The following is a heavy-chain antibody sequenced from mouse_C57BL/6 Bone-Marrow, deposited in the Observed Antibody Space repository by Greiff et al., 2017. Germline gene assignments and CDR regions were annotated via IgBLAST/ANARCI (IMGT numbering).Heavy chain of an antibody. D-gene: IGHD1-1*01. Sequence: LMESGAELASPGASVTLSCKASGYTFTDHIMNWVNKRPGQGLEWIGRIYPVSGETNYNQKFMGKATFSVDRSSSTVYMVLNSLTSEDPAVYYCGRRITTVVGDFDYWGQGTTLTVSS. CDR2: IYPVSGET. V-gene: IGHV1-11*01. CDR3: GRRITTVVGDFDY. CDR1: GYTFTDHI. J-gene: IGHJ2*01.